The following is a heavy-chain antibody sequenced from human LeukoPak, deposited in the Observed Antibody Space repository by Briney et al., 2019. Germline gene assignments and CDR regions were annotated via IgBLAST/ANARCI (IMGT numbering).Heavy chain of an antibody. Sequence: SSETLSLTCAVYGGSFSGYYWSWIRQPPGKGLEWIGEINHSGSTNYNPSLKSRVTISVDTSKNQFSLELSSVTAADTAVYYCARGFYTYFDPWGQGTLVTVSS. V-gene: IGHV4-34*01. CDR2: INHSGST. CDR3: ARGFYTYFDP. J-gene: IGHJ5*02. D-gene: IGHD2/OR15-2a*01. CDR1: GGSFSGYY.